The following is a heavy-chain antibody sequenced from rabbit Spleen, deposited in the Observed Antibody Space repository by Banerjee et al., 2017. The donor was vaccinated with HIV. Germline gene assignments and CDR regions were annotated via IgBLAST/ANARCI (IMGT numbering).Heavy chain of an antibody. Sequence: QLKETGGGLVQPGGSLALSCKASGFDFTKNYMTWVRQAPGKGLEWIGNIDPIFGRTYYAAWVNGRFTISSDNAQNTLYLQLDSLTVADTATYFCTRDDGSGHYIDGYFNLWGPGTLVTVS. J-gene: IGHJ4*01. D-gene: IGHD1-1*01. CDR1: GFDFTKNY. CDR2: IDPIFGRT. CDR3: TRDDGSGHYIDGYFNL. V-gene: IGHV1S7*01.